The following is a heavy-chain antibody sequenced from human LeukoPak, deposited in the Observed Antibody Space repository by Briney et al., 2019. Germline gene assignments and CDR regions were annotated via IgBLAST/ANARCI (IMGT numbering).Heavy chain of an antibody. Sequence: PGGSLRLSCAASGFTFSGYAMSWVRQAPGRGLEWVSAISGSGGSTYYADSVKGRFTISRDNTKNTLYLQLNSLRADDTAVYYCARAHSSSSTFDLWGQGTLVTVSS. D-gene: IGHD6-6*01. CDR2: ISGSGGST. J-gene: IGHJ4*02. CDR3: ARAHSSSSTFDL. CDR1: GFTFSGYA. V-gene: IGHV3-23*01.